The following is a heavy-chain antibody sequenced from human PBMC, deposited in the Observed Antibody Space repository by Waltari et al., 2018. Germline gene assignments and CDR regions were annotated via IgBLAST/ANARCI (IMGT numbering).Heavy chain of an antibody. J-gene: IGHJ5*02. D-gene: IGHD4-17*01. Sequence: QVQLQESGPGLVKPSETLSLTCAVSGYSISSGYYWGWIRQPPGKGLEWIGSIYHSGSTYYNPSLKSRVTISVDTSKNQFSLKRSSVTAADTAVYYCARDRGDYGDYVGWFDPWGQGTLVTVSS. V-gene: IGHV4-38-2*02. CDR1: GYSISSGYY. CDR2: IYHSGST. CDR3: ARDRGDYGDYVGWFDP.